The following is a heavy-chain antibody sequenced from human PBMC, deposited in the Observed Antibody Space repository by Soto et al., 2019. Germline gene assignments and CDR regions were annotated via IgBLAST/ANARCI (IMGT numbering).Heavy chain of an antibody. J-gene: IGHJ4*02. CDR3: ARVVSGYDFFDY. Sequence: PGETLSLTCTASGGTFSSDCHIWSWMRQHPGKGLEWIGHIYYRESNTYYSPSLKGRVSISLDKSRNPLSLKLSSVTAADTAVYYCARVVSGYDFFDYWGQGTSVTVSS. V-gene: IGHV4-61*01. CDR2: IYYRESN. D-gene: IGHD5-12*01. CDR1: GGTFSSDCHI.